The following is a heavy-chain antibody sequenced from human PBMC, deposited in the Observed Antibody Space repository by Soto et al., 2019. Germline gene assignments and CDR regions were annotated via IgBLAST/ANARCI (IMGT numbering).Heavy chain of an antibody. J-gene: IGHJ4*02. D-gene: IGHD6-19*01. V-gene: IGHV4-39*02. CDR3: ARREAVAGSQFDF. Sequence: QLQLQESGPGLVKASETLSLTCSVSGGSISSGPYFWGWIRQSPGKELEWIGSIYYSGTTSYSPSLKSRVTISVDTLKNHLSLKLTSVTAADTGVYYCARREAVAGSQFDFWGQGTLVTVSS. CDR2: IYYSGTT. CDR1: GGSISSGPYF.